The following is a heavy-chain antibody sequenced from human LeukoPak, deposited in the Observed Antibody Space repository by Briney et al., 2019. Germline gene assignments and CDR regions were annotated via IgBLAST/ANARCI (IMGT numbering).Heavy chain of an antibody. V-gene: IGHV1-69*05. CDR3: ASCTNGVCQH. D-gene: IGHD2-8*01. CDR2: IIPISGTA. J-gene: IGHJ1*01. Sequence: SVKVSCKASGGTFSSYAISWVRQAPGQGLEWMGRIIPISGTANYAQKFQGRVTITTDESTSTAYMELSSLRSEDTAVYYCASCTNGVCQHWGQGTLVTVSS. CDR1: GGTFSSYA.